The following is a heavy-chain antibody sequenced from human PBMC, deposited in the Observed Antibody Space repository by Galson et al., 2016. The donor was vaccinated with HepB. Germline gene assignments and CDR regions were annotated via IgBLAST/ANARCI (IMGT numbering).Heavy chain of an antibody. V-gene: IGHV1-18*01. CDR3: VRVLYYDILTGYYTGFDY. CDR1: GYSFTNYG. J-gene: IGHJ4*02. D-gene: IGHD3-9*01. CDR2: ISGYTGDT. Sequence: SVKVSCKASGYSFTNYGITWVRQAPGQGLEWMGWISGYTGDTSFAHSLQGRVIMTTDTYTNTAYMELRSLRSDDTAVYYCVRVLYYDILTGYYTGFDYWGQGTLVTVSS.